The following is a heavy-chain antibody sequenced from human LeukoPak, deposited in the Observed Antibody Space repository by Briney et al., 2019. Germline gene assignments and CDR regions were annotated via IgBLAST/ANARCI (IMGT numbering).Heavy chain of an antibody. CDR2: IIPIFGTA. D-gene: IGHD3-3*01. V-gene: IGHV1-69*13. J-gene: IGHJ6*02. Sequence: SVTVSCTASGGTFSSYAISWVRQAPGQGLEWMGGIIPIFGTANYAQKFQGRVTITADESTSTAYMELSSLRSEDTAVYYCAREGVDDSPYYYYGMDVWGQGTTVTVSS. CDR1: GGTFSSYA. CDR3: AREGVDDSPYYYYGMDV.